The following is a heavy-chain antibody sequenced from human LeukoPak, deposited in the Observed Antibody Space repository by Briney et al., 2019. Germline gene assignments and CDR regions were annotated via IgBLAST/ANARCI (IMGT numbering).Heavy chain of an antibody. CDR2: VGGTGLTT. V-gene: IGHV3-23*01. J-gene: IGHJ4*02. Sequence: GGSLRLSCAASGFTFSSYAMSWVRQAPGKGLEWVSAVGGTGLTTYYADSVKGRFIVSRDNSKNTVYLQMNSLRGEDAAVHYCAKELMGFDYWGQGTLVTVSS. CDR3: AKELMGFDY. CDR1: GFTFSSYA. D-gene: IGHD2-8*01.